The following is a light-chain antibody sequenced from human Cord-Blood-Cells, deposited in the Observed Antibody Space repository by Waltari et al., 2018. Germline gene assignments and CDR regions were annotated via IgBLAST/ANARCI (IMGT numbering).Light chain of an antibody. CDR1: SGDVGGYNY. V-gene: IGLV2-14*01. J-gene: IGLJ1*01. CDR2: DVC. Sequence: QSALTQPAPVSGSPGQSITISCTGTSGDVGGYNYVYCYQQHPGNAPKLMIYDVCNRPSGVSNRFSGSKSGNTASLTISGLQAEDEADYYCSSYTSSSTLEVFGTGTKVTVL. CDR3: SSYTSSSTLEV.